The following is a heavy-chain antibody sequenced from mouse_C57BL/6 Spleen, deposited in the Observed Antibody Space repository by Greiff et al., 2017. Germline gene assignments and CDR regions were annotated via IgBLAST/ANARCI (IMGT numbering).Heavy chain of an antibody. Sequence: VQLQESGPELVKPGASVKISCKASGYAFSSSWMNWVKQRPGKGLEWIGRIYPGDGATNYHGKFKGKATLTADKSSSTVYMQISSLTSEDSAVYFCAREYYDYDEGYAMDYWGQGTSVTVSS. CDR2: IYPGDGAT. J-gene: IGHJ4*01. D-gene: IGHD2-4*01. CDR1: GYAFSSSW. V-gene: IGHV1-82*01. CDR3: AREYYDYDEGYAMDY.